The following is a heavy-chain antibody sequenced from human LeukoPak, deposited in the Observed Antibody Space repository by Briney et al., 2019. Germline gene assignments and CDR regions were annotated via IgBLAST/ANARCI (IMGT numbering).Heavy chain of an antibody. D-gene: IGHD3-22*01. J-gene: IGHJ3*02. CDR3: ARHGDYDSSVYLGVHDAFDI. V-gene: IGHV5-51*01. CDR1: GYSFTSYW. CDR2: TYPGDSDT. Sequence: GESLKISCKGSGYSFTSYWIGWVRQMPGKGLEWMGITYPGDSDTRYSPSFQRQVTISADKSISTAYLLWSSLKASDAAMYYCARHGDYDSSVYLGVHDAFDIWGQGTMVTVSS.